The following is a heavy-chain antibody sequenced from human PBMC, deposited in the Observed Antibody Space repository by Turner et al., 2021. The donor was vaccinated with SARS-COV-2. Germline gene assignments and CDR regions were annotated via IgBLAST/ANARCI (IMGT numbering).Heavy chain of an antibody. CDR3: TTQSAPDY. V-gene: IGHV3-15*01. Sequence: EVQLVESGGGLVKPGGSLRLSCAASVFTFSNAWMSWVRQAPGKGLEWVGRIKTKTDGGTTDYAAPVKGRFTISRYDSKSTLYLQMNSLKSEDTAVYYCTTQSAPDYWGHGTLVTVSS. D-gene: IGHD6-13*01. CDR1: VFTFSNAW. CDR2: IKTKTDGGTT. J-gene: IGHJ4*01.